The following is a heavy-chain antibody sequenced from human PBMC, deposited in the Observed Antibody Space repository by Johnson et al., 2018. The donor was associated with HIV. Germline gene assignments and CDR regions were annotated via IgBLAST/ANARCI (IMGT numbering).Heavy chain of an antibody. Sequence: VQVVESGGGVVQPGMSLRVSCAASGFTFSSYAMHWVRQAPGKGLEYVSAISSNGGSTYYANSVKGRFTISRDNSKNTLYLKMGSLRAEDMAVYYCARAGLTYTLDAFDIWGQGTLVTVSS. CDR1: GFTFSSYA. CDR2: ISSNGGST. D-gene: IGHD3-16*01. J-gene: IGHJ3*02. CDR3: ARAGLTYTLDAFDI. V-gene: IGHV3-64*01.